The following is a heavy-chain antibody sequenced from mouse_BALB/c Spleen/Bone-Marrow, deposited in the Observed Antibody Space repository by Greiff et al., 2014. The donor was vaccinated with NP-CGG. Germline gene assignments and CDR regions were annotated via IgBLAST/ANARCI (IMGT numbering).Heavy chain of an antibody. J-gene: IGHJ2*02. CDR3: ARDLGRGYDFDY. D-gene: IGHD2-14*01. CDR2: IDPNSGNT. Sequence: VQLQQSGSVLVRPGASVKLSCTASGFTFTSSCMHWAKQRPGQGLEWIGEIDPNSGNTNYKEKFKGKATLTVDTSSSTAYVDLNSRTSEDAAVYYCARDLGRGYDFDYWGQGTSVTVSS. V-gene: IGHV1S130*01. CDR1: GFTFTSSC.